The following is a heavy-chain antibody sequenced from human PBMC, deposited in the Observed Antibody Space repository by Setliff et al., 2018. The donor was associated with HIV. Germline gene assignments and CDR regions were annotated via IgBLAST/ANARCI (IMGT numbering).Heavy chain of an antibody. CDR1: GGSIKSSSYY. CDR3: ARVPTSSWYVTTQRTKEYFHQ. Sequence: ETLSLTCTVSGGSIKSSSYYWGWIRQPPGKGLEWIGSIYYSGNTSYNPSLKSRATISEDTSRNQFSLRLSSVTAADTAIYYCARVPTSSWYVTTQRTKEYFHQWGQGTLVTVSS. V-gene: IGHV4-39*07. D-gene: IGHD6-13*01. CDR2: IYYSGNT. J-gene: IGHJ1*01.